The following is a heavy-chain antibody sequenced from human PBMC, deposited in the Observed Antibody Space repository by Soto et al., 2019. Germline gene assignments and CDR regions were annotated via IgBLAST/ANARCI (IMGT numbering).Heavy chain of an antibody. CDR3: TRSRYTSSSFDY. D-gene: IGHD6-6*01. J-gene: IGHJ4*02. V-gene: IGHV3-74*03. CDR2: INSDGTAT. CDR1: GFTFSSYG. Sequence: EVQVVESGGGLVQPGGSLRLSCAASGFTFSSYGMNWVRQPPGKGLVWVSRINSDGTATTYADSVKGRFTISRDNAKNTLFLQMNSLRAEDTAVYYCTRSRYTSSSFDYWGQGTLVTVSS.